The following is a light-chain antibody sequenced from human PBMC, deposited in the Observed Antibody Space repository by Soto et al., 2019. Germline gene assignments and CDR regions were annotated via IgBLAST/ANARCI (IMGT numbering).Light chain of an antibody. V-gene: IGKV3D-20*02. CDR3: QQRTNWSPIT. CDR1: QSVSSSY. Sequence: EIVLTQSPGTLSLSPGERATLSCRASQSVSSSYLAWYQQKPGQAPRLLIYGASSRATGIPDRFSGSGSGTDFTLTISRLEPEDSAVYYCQQRTNWSPITFGQGTRLEIK. J-gene: IGKJ5*01. CDR2: GAS.